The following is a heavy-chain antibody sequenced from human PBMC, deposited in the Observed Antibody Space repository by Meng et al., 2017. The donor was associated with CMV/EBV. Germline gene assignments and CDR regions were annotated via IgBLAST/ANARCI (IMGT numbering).Heavy chain of an antibody. V-gene: IGHV1-18*04. D-gene: IGHD3-3*01. CDR2: ISAYNGNT. Sequence: ASVKVSCKASGYTFTGYYMHWVRQAPGQGLEWMGWISAYNGNTNYAQKLQGRVTMTTDTSTSTAYMELRSLRSDDAAVYYCARVIRGVVSYFDYWGQGTLVTVSS. CDR1: GYTFTGYY. CDR3: ARVIRGVVSYFDY. J-gene: IGHJ4*02.